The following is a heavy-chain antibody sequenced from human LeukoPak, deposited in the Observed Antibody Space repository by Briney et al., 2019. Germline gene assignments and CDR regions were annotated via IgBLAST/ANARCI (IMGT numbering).Heavy chain of an antibody. J-gene: IGHJ4*02. D-gene: IGHD3-22*01. CDR1: GFTFSNYA. CDR2: INDSGGST. Sequence: GGSLRLSCAASGFTFSNYAMSWVRQAPGKGLEWVSAINDSGGSTYYADSVKGRFTISRDNSKNTLYLQMNSLRAEDTAVYYCARGAYYYDSSGGPLDYWGQGTLVTVSS. CDR3: ARGAYYYDSSGGPLDY. V-gene: IGHV3-23*01.